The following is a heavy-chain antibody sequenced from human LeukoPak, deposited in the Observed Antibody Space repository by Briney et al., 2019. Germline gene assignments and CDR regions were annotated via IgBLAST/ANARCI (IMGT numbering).Heavy chain of an antibody. Sequence: PGGSLRLSCAASGFTFSNYWMSWVRQAPGRGLEWVANIKEDGSAKYYVDSVRGRFTISRDNAKNSLYLQMDTLRAEDTAVYYCARWGGGFDFWGQGTLVSVSS. CDR1: GFTFSNYW. CDR2: IKEDGSAK. J-gene: IGHJ4*02. CDR3: ARWGGGFDF. V-gene: IGHV3-7*05. D-gene: IGHD1-26*01.